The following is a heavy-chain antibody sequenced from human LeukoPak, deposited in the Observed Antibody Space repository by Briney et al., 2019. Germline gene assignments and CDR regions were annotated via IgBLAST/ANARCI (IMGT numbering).Heavy chain of an antibody. CDR3: ARASRNDAFDI. Sequence: PGGSLRLSCAASGFTFSSYDMHWVRQATGKGLEWVSAIGTAGDTYYPGSVKGRFTISRENAKNSLYLQMNSLRAGDTAVYYCARASRNDAFDIWGQGTMVTVSS. CDR2: IGTAGDT. V-gene: IGHV3-13*01. CDR1: GFTFSSYD. J-gene: IGHJ3*02.